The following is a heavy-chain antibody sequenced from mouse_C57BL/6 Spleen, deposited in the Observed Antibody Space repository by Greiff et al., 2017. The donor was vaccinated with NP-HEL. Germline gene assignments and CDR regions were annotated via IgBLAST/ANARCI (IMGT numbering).Heavy chain of an antibody. CDR2: IYPGSGST. D-gene: IGHD2-4*01. V-gene: IGHV1-55*01. CDR1: GYTFTSYW. CDR3: ARYGYDYVLRTAMDY. Sequence: QVQLQQPGAELVKPGASVKMSCKASGYTFTSYWITWVKQRPGQGLEWIGDIYPGSGSTNYNEKFKSKATLTVDTSSSTAYMQLSSLTSEDSAVYYCARYGYDYVLRTAMDYWGQGTSVTVSS. J-gene: IGHJ4*01.